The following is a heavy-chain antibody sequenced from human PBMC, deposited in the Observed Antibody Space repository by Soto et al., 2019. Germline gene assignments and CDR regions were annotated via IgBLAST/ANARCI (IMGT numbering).Heavy chain of an antibody. V-gene: IGHV4-30-2*01. CDR1: GGSIISGDYY. CDR2: IYHSGST. D-gene: IGHD3-10*01. CDR3: ARAHGSGWGAFDI. Sequence: SETLSLTCTVSGGSIISGDYYWSWIRQPPGKGLEWIGYIYHSGSTYYNPSLKSRVTISVDRSKNQFSLKLSSVTAADTAVYYCARAHGSGWGAFDIWGQGTMVTVSS. J-gene: IGHJ3*02.